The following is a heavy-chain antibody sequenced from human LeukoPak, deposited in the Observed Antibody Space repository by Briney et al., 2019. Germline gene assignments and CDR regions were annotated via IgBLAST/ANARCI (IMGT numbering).Heavy chain of an antibody. J-gene: IGHJ6*02. CDR2: ISSSSSYI. CDR3: ARDCSSTSSCYYYYGMDV. Sequence: GGSLRLSCAASGFTFSSYSMNWVRQAPGKGLEWVSSISSSSSYIYYADSVKGRFTISRDNAKNSLYPQMNSLRAEDTAVYYCARDCSSTSSCYYYYGMDVWGQGTTVTVSS. V-gene: IGHV3-21*01. D-gene: IGHD2-2*01. CDR1: GFTFSSYS.